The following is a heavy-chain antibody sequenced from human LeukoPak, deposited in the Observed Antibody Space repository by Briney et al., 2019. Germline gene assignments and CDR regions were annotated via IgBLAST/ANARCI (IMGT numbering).Heavy chain of an antibody. CDR2: INPNSGGT. V-gene: IGHV1-2*02. D-gene: IGHD5-12*01. CDR3: ARDVGLQDSGYGPTCY. Sequence: GASVKVSCKASGYTFSDYYINWVRLAPGQGLEWMGWINPNSGGTHYAQKFHGRVTVTRDTSISTAYMEMSWLNTDDTAMYYCARDVGLQDSGYGPTCYWGQGTLVTVSS. J-gene: IGHJ4*02. CDR1: GYTFSDYY.